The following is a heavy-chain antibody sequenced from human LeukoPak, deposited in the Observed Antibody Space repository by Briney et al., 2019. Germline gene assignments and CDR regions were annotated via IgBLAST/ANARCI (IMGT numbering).Heavy chain of an antibody. D-gene: IGHD6-13*01. J-gene: IGHJ5*02. V-gene: IGHV4-59*01. CDR3: ARGVTAAGSS. Sequence: SETLCLTCTVSGDSITTYYWSWIRQSPGKGLEWIGYINYIGSTNYNTSLKNRVTISADISKSQFSLRLRSVTAADTAVYFCARGVTAAGSSWGQGTLVTVSS. CDR2: INYIGST. CDR1: GDSITTYY.